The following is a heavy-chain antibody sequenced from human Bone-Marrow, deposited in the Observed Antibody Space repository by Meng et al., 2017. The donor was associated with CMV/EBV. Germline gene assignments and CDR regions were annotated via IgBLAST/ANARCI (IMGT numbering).Heavy chain of an antibody. D-gene: IGHD5-24*01. CDR2: ISVSAKT. V-gene: IGHV4-34*01. CDR3: TRAGMATENWFDP. CDR1: GGPVSSFH. Sequence: CAIHGGPVSSFHWSWVRLTPGKRLEWIGNISVSAKTAHNPSLKSRLTISLDTSKRQFSLKLTSVTAADTAVYYCTRAGMATENWFDPWGQGTLVTVSS. J-gene: IGHJ5*02.